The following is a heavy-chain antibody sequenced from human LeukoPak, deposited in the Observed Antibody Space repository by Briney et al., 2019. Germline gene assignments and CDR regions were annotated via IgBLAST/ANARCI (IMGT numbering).Heavy chain of an antibody. CDR2: IYYSGST. CDR3: ASFFDYYDSSDGAFDI. V-gene: IGHV4-61*01. J-gene: IGHJ3*02. D-gene: IGHD3-22*01. CDR1: GYSISSGYY. Sequence: SETLSLTCTVSGYSISSGYYWGWIQQPPVKGLEWIGYIYYSGSTNYNPSLKSRVTISVDTSKNQLSLKLSSVTAADTAVYYCASFFDYYDSSDGAFDIWGQGTMVTVSS.